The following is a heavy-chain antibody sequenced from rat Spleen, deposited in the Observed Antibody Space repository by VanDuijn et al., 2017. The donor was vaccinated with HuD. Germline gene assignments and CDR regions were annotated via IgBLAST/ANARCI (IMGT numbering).Heavy chain of an antibody. J-gene: IGHJ4*01. Sequence: EVQLVESGGGLVQPGRSMKLSCAASGFTYSNYYMAWVRQAPTKGLEWVASINIGGGNTYYRGSVKGRFTISRDNAKSTLYLQMDSLKSEDTATYYCSREDASYGGLMDAWGQGASVTVSS. V-gene: IGHV5-25*01. CDR1: GFTYSNYY. CDR2: INIGGGNT. CDR3: SREDASYGGLMDA. D-gene: IGHD1-12*01.